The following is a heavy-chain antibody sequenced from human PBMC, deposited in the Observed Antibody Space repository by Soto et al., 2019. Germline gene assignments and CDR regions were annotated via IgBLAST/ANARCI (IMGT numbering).Heavy chain of an antibody. CDR3: ARTLLYCSSTSCHYYYYYGMDV. Sequence: SETLSLTCSVYVGSFSGYYWSWIRQPPGKGLEWIGEINHSGSTNYNPSLKSRVTISVDTSKNQFSLKLSSVTAADTAVYYCARTLLYCSSTSCHYYYYYGMDVWGQGTTVTVSS. J-gene: IGHJ6*02. CDR1: VGSFSGYY. CDR2: INHSGST. D-gene: IGHD2-2*01. V-gene: IGHV4-34*01.